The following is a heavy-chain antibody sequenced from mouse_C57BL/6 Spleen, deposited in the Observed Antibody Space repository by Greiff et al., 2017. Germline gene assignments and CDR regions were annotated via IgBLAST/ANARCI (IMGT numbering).Heavy chain of an antibody. CDR2: IRNKANGYTT. D-gene: IGHD1-1*01. CDR1: GFTFTDYY. V-gene: IGHV7-3*01. CDR3: ARYISLYFYYFDY. J-gene: IGHJ2*01. Sequence: EVKLVESGGGLVQPGGSLSLSCAASGFTFTDYYMSWVRQPPGKALEWLGFIRNKANGYTTEYSASVKGRFTISRDNSQSILYLQMNALRAEDSATYYCARYISLYFYYFDYWGQGTTLTVSS.